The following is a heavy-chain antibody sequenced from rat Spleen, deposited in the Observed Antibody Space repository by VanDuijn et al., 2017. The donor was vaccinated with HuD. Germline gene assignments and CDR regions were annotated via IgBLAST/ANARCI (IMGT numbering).Heavy chain of an antibody. V-gene: IGHV5-29*01. J-gene: IGHJ2*01. Sequence: EVQLVESGGGLVQPGRSLKLSCAASGFTYSNYVMAWVSQAPTKGLEWVATIIYDGSRTFFRDSVKGRFTISRDNAKSTLYLQMDSLRSENTATDYCTKGGRWGQGVMVTVSS. CDR2: IIYDGSRT. CDR1: GFTYSNYV. CDR3: TKGGR.